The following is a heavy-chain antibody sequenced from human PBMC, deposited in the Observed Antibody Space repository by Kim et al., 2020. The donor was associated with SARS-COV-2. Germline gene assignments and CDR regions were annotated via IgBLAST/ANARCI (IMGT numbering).Heavy chain of an antibody. J-gene: IGHJ6*02. Sequence: GGSLRLSCAASGFTFSSYAMHWVRQAPGKGLEWVAVISYDGSNKYYADSVKGRFAISRDNSKNTLYLQMNSLRAEDTAVYYCARDYYDSSGLAYYYGMDVWGQGTTVTVSS. V-gene: IGHV3-30*09. CDR2: ISYDGSNK. D-gene: IGHD3-22*01. CDR1: GFTFSSYA. CDR3: ARDYYDSSGLAYYYGMDV.